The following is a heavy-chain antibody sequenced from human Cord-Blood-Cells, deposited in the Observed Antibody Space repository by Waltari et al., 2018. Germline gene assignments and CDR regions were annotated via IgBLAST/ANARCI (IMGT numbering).Heavy chain of an antibody. CDR1: GYTFTGYY. J-gene: IGHJ4*02. CDR2: NNPNSGGT. V-gene: IGHV1-2*02. D-gene: IGHD6-6*01. CDR3: ARDNRYSSASYFDY. Sequence: QVQLVQSGAEVQKPGASVKVSCKASGYTFTGYYMHWVRQAPGQGLEWMGWNNPNSGGTNYGQKLQGRVTMTRDTSISTAYMELSRLRSDDTAVYYCARDNRYSSASYFDYWGQGTLVTVAS.